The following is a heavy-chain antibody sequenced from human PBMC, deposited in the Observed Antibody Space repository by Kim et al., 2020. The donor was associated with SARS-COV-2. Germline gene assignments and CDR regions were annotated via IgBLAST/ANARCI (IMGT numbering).Heavy chain of an antibody. CDR2: INPSGGST. V-gene: IGHV1-46*01. CDR3: ARDQDYTYYYSSGSYYGVDY. Sequence: ASVKVSCKASGYTFTSYYMHWVRQAPGQGLEWMGIINPSGGSTSYAQKFQGRVTMTRDTSTSTVYMELSSLRSEDTAVYYCARDQDYTYYYSSGSYYGVDYWGQGTLVTVSS. CDR1: GYTFTSYY. D-gene: IGHD3-10*01. J-gene: IGHJ4*02.